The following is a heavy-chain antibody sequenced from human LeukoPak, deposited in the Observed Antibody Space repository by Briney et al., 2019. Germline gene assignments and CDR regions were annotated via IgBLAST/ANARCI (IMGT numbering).Heavy chain of an antibody. V-gene: IGHV1-69*13. CDR1: GGTFSNYA. CDR3: ARGPYYYGSGSYYNYYYYYMDV. D-gene: IGHD3-10*01. J-gene: IGHJ6*03. Sequence: ASVKVSCKASGGTFSNYAISWVRQAPGQGLEWMGGIIPIFGTANYAQKFQGRVTITADESTSTAYMELSSLRSEDTAVYYCARGPYYYGSGSYYNYYYYYMDVWGKGTTVTISS. CDR2: IIPIFGTA.